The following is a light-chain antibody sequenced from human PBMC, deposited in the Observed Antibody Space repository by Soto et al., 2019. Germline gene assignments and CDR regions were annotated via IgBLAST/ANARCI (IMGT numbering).Light chain of an antibody. Sequence: QSALTQPASVSGSPGQSITISCSGTSNDVGGYNYVSWYQQHPGKAPKLMIYEVSNRPSGVSNRFSGSKSGNTASLTISGLQAEDEADSYCSSYTGSSTPPYVLGTGTKLTVL. J-gene: IGLJ1*01. CDR1: SNDVGGYNY. V-gene: IGLV2-14*01. CDR3: SSYTGSSTPPYV. CDR2: EVS.